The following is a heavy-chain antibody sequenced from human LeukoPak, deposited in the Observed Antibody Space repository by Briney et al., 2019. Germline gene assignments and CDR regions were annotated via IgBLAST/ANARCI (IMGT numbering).Heavy chain of an antibody. D-gene: IGHD4-11*01. CDR2: IWYDGSNK. V-gene: IGHV3-33*01. J-gene: IGHJ5*02. CDR1: GFTFSSYG. Sequence: GGSLTLSCAASGFTFSSYGMHWVRQAPGKGLEWVAVIWYDGSNKYYADSVKGRFTISRDNSKNTLYLQMNSLRAEDTAVYYCARDLTTVTTGWFDPWGQGTLVTVSS. CDR3: ARDLTTVTTGWFDP.